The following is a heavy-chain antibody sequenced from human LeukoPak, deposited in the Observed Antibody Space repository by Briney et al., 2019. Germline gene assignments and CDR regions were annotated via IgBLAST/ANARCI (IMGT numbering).Heavy chain of an antibody. D-gene: IGHD6-19*01. Sequence: PGGSLRLSCAASGFTFSNVWMSWVRQAPGKGLEWVGRIKSKTDGGTTDYAAPVKGRFTISRADSKNTLNLQMNSLKTEDTAVYYCTPSIAVAGSLDYWGQGTLVTVSS. V-gene: IGHV3-15*01. CDR3: TPSIAVAGSLDY. J-gene: IGHJ4*02. CDR1: GFTFSNVW. CDR2: IKSKTDGGTT.